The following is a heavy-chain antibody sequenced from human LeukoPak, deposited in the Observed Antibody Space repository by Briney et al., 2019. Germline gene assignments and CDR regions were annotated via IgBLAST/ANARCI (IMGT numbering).Heavy chain of an antibody. Sequence: PGGSLRLSCAAYGFTFSSNAMSWVRQAPGKGLEWVSAISGSGGSTYYADSVKGRFTISRDNSKNTLYLQMNSLRAEDTAVYYCAKDSEYYYDRSGYYYSYFDYWGQGTLVTVSS. D-gene: IGHD3-22*01. J-gene: IGHJ4*02. V-gene: IGHV3-23*01. CDR3: AKDSEYYYDRSGYYYSYFDY. CDR2: ISGSGGST. CDR1: GFTFSSNA.